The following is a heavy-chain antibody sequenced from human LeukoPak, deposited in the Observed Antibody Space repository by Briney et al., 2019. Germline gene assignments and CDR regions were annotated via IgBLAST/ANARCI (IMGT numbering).Heavy chain of an antibody. CDR3: ARDGKYIVVVPAAIPFDY. J-gene: IGHJ4*02. Sequence: ASVKVSCKASGYTFTSYGISWVRQAPGQGLEWMGWISAYNGNTNYAQKLQGRVTMTTDTSTSTAYMELRSLRSDDTAVYYCARDGKYIVVVPAAIPFDYWGQGTPVTVSS. CDR1: GYTFTSYG. CDR2: ISAYNGNT. V-gene: IGHV1-18*01. D-gene: IGHD2-2*01.